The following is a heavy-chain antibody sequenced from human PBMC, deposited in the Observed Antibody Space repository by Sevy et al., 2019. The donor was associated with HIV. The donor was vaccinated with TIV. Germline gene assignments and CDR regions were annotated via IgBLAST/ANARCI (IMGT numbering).Heavy chain of an antibody. Sequence: GGSLRLSCAASGFSFSRSPMHWVRQAPGKGLEWVAVMSYNGNKKYNGDSVKGRFTISRDDSKNTLYLQMNSLRAEDTAVYYCAREGVLMGGAIVSYGMDFWGQGTTVTVSS. V-gene: IGHV3-30*04. D-gene: IGHD3-16*02. J-gene: IGHJ6*02. CDR2: MSYNGNKK. CDR3: AREGVLMGGAIVSYGMDF. CDR1: GFSFSRSP.